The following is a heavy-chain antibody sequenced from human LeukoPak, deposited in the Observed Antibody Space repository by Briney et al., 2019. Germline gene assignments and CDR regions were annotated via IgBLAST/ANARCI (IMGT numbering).Heavy chain of an antibody. J-gene: IGHJ4*02. CDR1: GYTFTSYY. Sequence: ASVKVSCKASGYTFTSYYMHWVRQAPGQGLEWMGIINPSGGSTSYAQKFQGRVTMTRDMSTSTVYMELSSLRSEDMAVYYCAREGGHDTTWYFPGDYWGQGTLVTVSS. D-gene: IGHD2/OR15-2a*01. CDR2: INPSGGST. V-gene: IGHV1-46*01. CDR3: AREGGHDTTWYFPGDY.